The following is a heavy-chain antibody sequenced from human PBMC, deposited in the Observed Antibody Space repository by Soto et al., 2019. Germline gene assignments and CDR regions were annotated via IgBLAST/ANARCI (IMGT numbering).Heavy chain of an antibody. Sequence: VQLVESGGDLVQPGGSLRLSCAASGLTFSIYWMHWVRQAPGKGLVWVLRIKSDGSYISYADSVKGRFTISRDNPKNTFYLQMNSLRAEDTAGYYCESSYWHVWNYWGQGIPVTVAS. D-gene: IGHD1-26*01. CDR3: ESSYWHVWNY. J-gene: IGHJ4*02. CDR2: IKSDGSYI. V-gene: IGHV3-74*01. CDR1: GLTFSIYW.